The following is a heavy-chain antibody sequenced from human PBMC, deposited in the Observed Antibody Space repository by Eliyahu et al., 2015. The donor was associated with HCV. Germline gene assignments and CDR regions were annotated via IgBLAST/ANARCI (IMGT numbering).Heavy chain of an antibody. Sequence: QVQLQESGPGLVKPSETLSVTCAVSGYSISSGYYWAWIRXPPGKGLXWIGGIYSTGNTYYNASLKSRLTISIDTSKTQFSLRLTSVSAADTAVYYCARHYSGYDYLDNWGQGTLVTVPS. D-gene: IGHD5-12*01. CDR3: ARHYSGYDYLDN. CDR1: GYSISSGYY. V-gene: IGHV4-38-2*01. J-gene: IGHJ4*02. CDR2: IYSTGNT.